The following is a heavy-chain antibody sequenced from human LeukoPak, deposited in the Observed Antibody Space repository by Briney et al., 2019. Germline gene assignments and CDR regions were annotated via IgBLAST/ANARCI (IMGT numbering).Heavy chain of an antibody. J-gene: IGHJ4*02. CDR2: INHSGST. V-gene: IGHV4-34*01. D-gene: IGHD3-10*01. CDR1: GGSFSGYY. Sequence: SETLSLTCAVYGGSFSGYYWSWIRQPPGKGLEWIGEINHSGSTNYNPSLKSRVTISVDTSKNQFSLKLSSVTAADTAVYYWARGTTYYYGSGSYYNDYWGQGTLVTVSS. CDR3: ARGTTYYYGSGSYYNDY.